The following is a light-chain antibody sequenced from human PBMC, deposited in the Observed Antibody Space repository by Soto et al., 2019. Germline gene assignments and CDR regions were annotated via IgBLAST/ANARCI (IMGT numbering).Light chain of an antibody. J-gene: IGKJ1*01. CDR1: QTISGW. Sequence: DIQMTQSPSTLSASVGDRVTITCRASQTISGWLAWYQQKPGKAPNLLIYDASTLESGAPSRFSGSGFGTEFTLTISSLNPDDFATYYCQQYNSYPETFGQGTKVDIK. CDR2: DAS. CDR3: QQYNSYPET. V-gene: IGKV1-5*01.